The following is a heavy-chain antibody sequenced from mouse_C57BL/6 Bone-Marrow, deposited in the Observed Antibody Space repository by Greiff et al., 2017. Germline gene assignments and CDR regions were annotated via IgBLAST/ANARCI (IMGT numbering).Heavy chain of an antibody. CDR2: IYPGSGST. Sequence: KPGQGLEWIGDIYPGSGSTNYNEKFKSKATLTVDTSSSTAYMQLSSLTSEDSAVYYCAPTGRHWGQGTTLTVSS. V-gene: IGHV1-55*01. J-gene: IGHJ2*01. CDR3: APTGRH.